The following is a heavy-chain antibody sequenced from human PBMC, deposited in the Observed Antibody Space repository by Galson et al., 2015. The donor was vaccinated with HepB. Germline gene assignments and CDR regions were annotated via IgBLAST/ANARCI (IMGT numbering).Heavy chain of an antibody. Sequence: SVKVSCKASGYTFTGYYMHWVRQAPGQGLEWMGWINPNSGGTNYAQKFQGRVTMTRDTSISTAYMELSRLRSDDTAVYYCARDKEWYYYDSSGYYSYYYGMDVWGQGTTVTVSS. V-gene: IGHV1-2*02. D-gene: IGHD3-22*01. CDR1: GYTFTGYY. CDR3: ARDKEWYYYDSSGYYSYYYGMDV. CDR2: INPNSGGT. J-gene: IGHJ6*02.